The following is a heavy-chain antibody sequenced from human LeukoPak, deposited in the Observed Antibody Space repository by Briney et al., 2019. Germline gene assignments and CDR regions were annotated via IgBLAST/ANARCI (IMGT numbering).Heavy chain of an antibody. CDR3: ASDNSANYYDSSGPLLGDAFDI. V-gene: IGHV4-4*07. D-gene: IGHD3-22*01. J-gene: IGHJ3*02. CDR2: IYTSGST. CDR1: GGSISSYY. Sequence: SETLSLTCTVSGGSISSYYWSWIRQPAGKGLEWIGRIYTSGSTNYNPSLKSRVTMSVDTSKNQFSLKLSSVTAADTAVYYCASDNSANYYDSSGPLLGDAFDIWGQGTMVTVSS.